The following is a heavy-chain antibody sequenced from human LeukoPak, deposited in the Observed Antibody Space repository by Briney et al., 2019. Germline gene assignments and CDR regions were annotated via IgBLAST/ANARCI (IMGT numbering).Heavy chain of an antibody. CDR1: GFSLTPSGVG. D-gene: IGHD4-17*01. J-gene: IGHJ4*02. CDR2: IYWDNNK. V-gene: IGHV2-5*02. Sequence: ESGPTLVKPTQTLTLTCTFSGFSLTPSGVGVGWIRQPPGKALEWLALIYWDNNKLYSPSLRSRLTIAKDTSKNQVVLTMTNMDPVDTATYSCAHYGDYRFLYYFDHWGQGTLVTVSS. CDR3: AHYGDYRFLYYFDH.